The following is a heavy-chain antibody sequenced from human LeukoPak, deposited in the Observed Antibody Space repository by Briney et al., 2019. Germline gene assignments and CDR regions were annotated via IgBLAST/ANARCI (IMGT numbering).Heavy chain of an antibody. Sequence: GGSLRLSCAASGFTFSSYWMHWVRQAPGKGLVWVSRINSDGSITTYADSVRGRFTISRDNAKNSLFLQMNSLRAEDTAVYYCARRRVAAGTKTFDYWGQGTLVTVSS. CDR1: GFTFSSYW. D-gene: IGHD1-7*01. V-gene: IGHV3-74*01. CDR3: ARRRVAAGTKTFDY. CDR2: INSDGSIT. J-gene: IGHJ4*02.